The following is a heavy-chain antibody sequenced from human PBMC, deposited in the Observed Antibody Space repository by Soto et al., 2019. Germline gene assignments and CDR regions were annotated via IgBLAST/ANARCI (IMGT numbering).Heavy chain of an antibody. CDR3: VKDAFSWSWGRVDY. V-gene: IGHV3-23*01. CDR1: GFTFSSYA. J-gene: IGHJ4*02. CDR2: ISGSGGST. D-gene: IGHD7-27*01. Sequence: GGSLRLSCAASGFTFSSYAMSWVRQAPGKGLEWVSAISGSGGSTYYADSVKGRFTISRDNSKNTLYLQMNSLRAEDTAIYYCVKDAFSWSWGRVDYWGQGTLVTVSS.